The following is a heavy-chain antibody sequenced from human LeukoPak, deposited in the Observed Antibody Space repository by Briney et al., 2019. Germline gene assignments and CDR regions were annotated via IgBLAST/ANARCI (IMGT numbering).Heavy chain of an antibody. Sequence: PGGSLRLSCAASGFTVSSNYMSWVRQAPGKGLEWVSVIYSGGSTYYADSVKGRFTISRDNSKNTLYLQMNSLRAEDTAVYYCAKLPYYYDSSGYYYWGQGTLVTVSS. J-gene: IGHJ4*02. V-gene: IGHV3-66*04. CDR1: GFTVSSNY. CDR2: IYSGGST. D-gene: IGHD3-22*01. CDR3: AKLPYYYDSSGYYY.